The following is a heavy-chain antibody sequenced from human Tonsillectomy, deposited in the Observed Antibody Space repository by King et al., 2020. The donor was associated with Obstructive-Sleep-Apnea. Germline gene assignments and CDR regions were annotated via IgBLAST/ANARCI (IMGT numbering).Heavy chain of an antibody. CDR1: GFTFRSYS. J-gene: IGHJ4*02. D-gene: IGHD3-16*01. CDR2: NSGSGTTM. CDR3: ARESLDDRGSYAFDY. V-gene: IGHV3-48*04. Sequence: VQLVESGGGLVQPGGSLRLSCATSGFTFRSYSLNWVRQAPGKGLEWVSYNSGSGTTMYYADSVRGRFTTSRDNTKNSVYLQMDSLRAEDTGLYFCARESLDDRGSYAFDYWGQGTLVTVSS.